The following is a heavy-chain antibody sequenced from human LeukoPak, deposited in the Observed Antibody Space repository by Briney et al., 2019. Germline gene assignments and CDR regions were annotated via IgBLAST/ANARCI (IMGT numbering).Heavy chain of an antibody. Sequence: GGSLRLSCAASGFTFSSYSMNWVRQAPGKGLEWVSSISSSSSYIYYADSVKGRFTISRDDAKNSLYLQMNSLRVEDTAVYYCAREDSYYYGSGSYPFDYWGQGTLVTVSS. J-gene: IGHJ4*02. D-gene: IGHD3-10*01. CDR2: ISSSSSYI. CDR1: GFTFSSYS. CDR3: AREDSYYYGSGSYPFDY. V-gene: IGHV3-21*01.